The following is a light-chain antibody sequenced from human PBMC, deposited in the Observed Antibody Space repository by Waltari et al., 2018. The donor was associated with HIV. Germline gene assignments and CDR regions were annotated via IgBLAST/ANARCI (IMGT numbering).Light chain of an antibody. Sequence: QSALTQPASVSGSPGQSITISCTGTNSDVGGYNYVSWYQHHPGRAPKLMIYEVSNRPSGVSNRFSGSKSGNTASLTISGLQAEDAADYYCSSYTSSITWVFGGGTKLTVL. CDR1: NSDVGGYNY. V-gene: IGLV2-14*01. CDR3: SSYTSSITWV. J-gene: IGLJ3*02. CDR2: EVS.